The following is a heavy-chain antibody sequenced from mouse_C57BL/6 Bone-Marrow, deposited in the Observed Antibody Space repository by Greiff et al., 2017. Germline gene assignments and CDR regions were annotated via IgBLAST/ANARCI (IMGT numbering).Heavy chain of an antibody. CDR2: INPNNGGT. CDR3: ARGEDSSGYVWFAY. D-gene: IGHD3-2*02. V-gene: IGHV1-18*01. J-gene: IGHJ3*01. CDR1: GYTFTDYN. Sequence: VQLQQSGPELVKPGASVKIPCKASGYTFTDYNMDWVKQSHGKSLEWIGDINPNNGGTIYNQKFKGKATLTVDKSSSTAYMELRSLTSEDTAVXYCARGEDSSGYVWFAYWGQGTLVTVSA.